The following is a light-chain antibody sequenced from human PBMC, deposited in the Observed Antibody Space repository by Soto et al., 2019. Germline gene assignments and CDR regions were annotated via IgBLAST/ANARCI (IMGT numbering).Light chain of an antibody. J-gene: IGKJ1*01. CDR2: KAS. CDR3: QHYNSYSEA. V-gene: IGKV1-5*03. Sequence: DIQMTQSPSTLSGSVGDRVTITCRASQTISSWLAWYQQKPGTAPKLLIYKASTLKSAVPSRFSGSGSGTEFTLTISSLQPDDFATYYCQHYNSYSEAFGQGTKVDIK. CDR1: QTISSW.